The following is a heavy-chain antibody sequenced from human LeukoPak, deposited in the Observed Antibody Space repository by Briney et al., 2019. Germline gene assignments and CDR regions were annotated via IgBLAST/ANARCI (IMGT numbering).Heavy chain of an antibody. D-gene: IGHD3-22*01. Sequence: SETLSLTCTVSGGSLSSGDYYWSWIRQPAGKGLEWIGRIYTSGSTNYNPSLKSRITISVDTSKNQFSLKLSSVTAADTAVYYCAREYPAMIGRDWFDPWGQGTLVTVSS. CDR3: AREYPAMIGRDWFDP. J-gene: IGHJ5*02. CDR1: GGSLSSGDYY. V-gene: IGHV4-61*02. CDR2: IYTSGST.